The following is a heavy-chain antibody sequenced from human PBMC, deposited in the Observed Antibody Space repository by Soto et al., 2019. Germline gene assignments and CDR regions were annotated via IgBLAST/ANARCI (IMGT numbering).Heavy chain of an antibody. CDR1: GYSFTNYW. CDR3: ARRTLTSYSGMDV. Sequence: GESLKISCKGSGYSFTNYWITWVRQMPGKGLEWMGRIAPSDSYTNYSPSFQGHVTISADKSISTAYLQWSSLKASDSAIDYCARRTLTSYSGMDVWGQGTTVTVSS. CDR2: IAPSDSYT. V-gene: IGHV5-10-1*01. J-gene: IGHJ6*02. D-gene: IGHD4-17*01.